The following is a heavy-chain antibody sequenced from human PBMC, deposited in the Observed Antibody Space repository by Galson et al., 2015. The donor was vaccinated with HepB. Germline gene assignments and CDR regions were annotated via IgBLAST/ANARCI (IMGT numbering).Heavy chain of an antibody. CDR2: IHTSGHT. CDR3: ARGRNNWFDR. J-gene: IGHJ5*02. CDR1: GASTSLYN. Sequence: ETLSLTCTVSGASTSLYNWNWIRQPAGKGLEWIGRIHTSGHTIYNPSLKSRVTMSVDTSESQFSLKVSSLTAADTAVYYCARGRNNWFDRWGQGTLVTVSS. V-gene: IGHV4-4*07.